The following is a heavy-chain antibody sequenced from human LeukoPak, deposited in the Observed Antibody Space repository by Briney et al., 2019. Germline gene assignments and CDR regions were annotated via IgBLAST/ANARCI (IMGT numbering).Heavy chain of an antibody. CDR3: AKTYYYDSSGYSHYLAYDY. J-gene: IGHJ4*02. V-gene: IGHV3-23*01. CDR1: GFIFTNYF. CDR2: ISGSGAFT. Sequence: PGGSLRLSCAASGFIFTNYFMSWVRQAPGTGLEWVSTISGSGAFTKYADSVTGRFTISRDNSKNTLYLQLNSLRAEDTATYYCAKTYYYDSSGYSHYLAYDYWGQGTLVTVSS. D-gene: IGHD3-22*01.